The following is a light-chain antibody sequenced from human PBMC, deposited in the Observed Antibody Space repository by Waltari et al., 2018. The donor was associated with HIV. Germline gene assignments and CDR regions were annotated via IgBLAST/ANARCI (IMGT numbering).Light chain of an antibody. J-gene: IGKJ1*01. V-gene: IGKV4-1*01. CDR1: QSVLYSPHNHNY. Sequence: DIAMTQSPDSLAVSLGERATINCKSSQSVLYSPHNHNYLAWYQQKSGQPPKLLIYWASTRQSGVPDRFSGSGSGTDFTLTISSLQAEDVAVYYCQQYYSTPQTFGQGTRVEIK. CDR2: WAS. CDR3: QQYYSTPQT.